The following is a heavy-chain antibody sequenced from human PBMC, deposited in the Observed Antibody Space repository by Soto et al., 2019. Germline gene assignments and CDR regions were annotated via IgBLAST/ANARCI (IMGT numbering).Heavy chain of an antibody. CDR2: IYWDDDV. D-gene: IGHD3-16*02. CDR1: GFSLSTSGVG. CDR3: IMISYGGIIVT. V-gene: IGHV2-5*02. J-gene: IGHJ5*02. Sequence: QITLKESGPTLVNPPQPLTLTCPFSGFSLSTSGVGVGWIRQPPGKALEWLALIYWDDDVRYSPSLKSRLTTTKDTSQNQVFLTMTNIYPVDTATYYGIMISYGGIIVTWGQGTLVTVSS.